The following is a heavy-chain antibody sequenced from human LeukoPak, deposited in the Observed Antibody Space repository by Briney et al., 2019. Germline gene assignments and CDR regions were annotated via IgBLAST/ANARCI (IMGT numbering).Heavy chain of an antibody. D-gene: IGHD6-25*01. J-gene: IGHJ4*02. V-gene: IGHV3-30-3*01. CDR1: GFTFSRYA. Sequence: GGSLRLSCAASGFTFSRYAVHWVRQAPGRGLEGVAVISYDGSNKYYADSVKARFTISRDNSKNTLYLQMNSLRAEDTAVYFCARGRSGRFPLDYWGQGTLVTVSS. CDR3: ARGRSGRFPLDY. CDR2: ISYDGSNK.